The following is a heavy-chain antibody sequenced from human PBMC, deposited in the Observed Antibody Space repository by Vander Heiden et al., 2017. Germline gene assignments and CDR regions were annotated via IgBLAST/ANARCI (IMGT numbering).Heavy chain of an antibody. D-gene: IGHD6-6*01. Sequence: QVQLVHSGAEVKKTGASVKVSCKACGYTLHSYDINWVRQATGQGLEWMGWMNPNSGNTGYAQKFQGRVTMTRNTSISTAYMELSSLRSEDTAVYYCARSGGIAARGYNWFDPWDQGTLVTVSS. CDR2: MNPNSGNT. CDR3: ARSGGIAARGYNWFDP. V-gene: IGHV1-8*01. CDR1: GYTLHSYD. J-gene: IGHJ5*02.